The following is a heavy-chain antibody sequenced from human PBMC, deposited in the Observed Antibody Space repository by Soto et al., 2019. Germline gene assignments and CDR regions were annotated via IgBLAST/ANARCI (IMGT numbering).Heavy chain of an antibody. Sequence: QVQLVQSGAEVKKPGASVKVSCKASGYTFTSYDINWERQATGQGLEWMGWMNPNSGNTGYAQKFQGRVTKPRNTAVSTAHMGLSSLRSEDTSVYYCARGGRITIFGVVILGNWFYPWGQGTLVTVSS. D-gene: IGHD3-3*01. CDR1: GYTFTSYD. V-gene: IGHV1-8*01. CDR2: MNPNSGNT. CDR3: ARGGRITIFGVVILGNWFYP. J-gene: IGHJ5*02.